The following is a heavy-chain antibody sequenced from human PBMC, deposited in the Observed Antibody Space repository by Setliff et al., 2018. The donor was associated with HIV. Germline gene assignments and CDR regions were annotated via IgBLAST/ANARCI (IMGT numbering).Heavy chain of an antibody. Sequence: PSETLSLTCAVSSYSISSYSWNWIRQSPGGGLEWIGFIFSSGSTKYNPSLQSRVTMSIDTSKNQFSLRLTSVTAADTAVYYCARRIDDSGSFPDKNWFDTWGQGSLVTVSS. V-gene: IGHV4-4*09. CDR1: SYSISSYS. D-gene: IGHD3-10*01. CDR3: ARRIDDSGSFPDKNWFDT. CDR2: IFSSGST. J-gene: IGHJ5*02.